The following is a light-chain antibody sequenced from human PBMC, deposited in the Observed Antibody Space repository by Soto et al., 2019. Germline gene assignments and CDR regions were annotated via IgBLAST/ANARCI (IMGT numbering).Light chain of an antibody. CDR1: QTVIHNH. Sequence: IVLTQSPDTLSLSPGERATLSCRASQTVIHNHLAWHQQKPGQTPRLLVYGASSRATGIPDRFSGSGSGTDFTLTISRLEPEDFAVDYCQQYGKLPITFGQGTRLEIK. V-gene: IGKV3-20*01. CDR2: GAS. CDR3: QQYGKLPIT. J-gene: IGKJ5*01.